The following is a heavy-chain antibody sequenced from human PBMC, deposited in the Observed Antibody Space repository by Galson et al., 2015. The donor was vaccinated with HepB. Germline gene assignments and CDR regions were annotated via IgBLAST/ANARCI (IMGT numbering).Heavy chain of an antibody. D-gene: IGHD6-13*01. CDR1: GFTFTDYY. CDR3: ATIAMDAFDI. V-gene: IGHV3-11*01. CDR2: ISGSGSAV. J-gene: IGHJ3*02. Sequence: SLRLSCAASGFTFTDYYMSRIRQAPGKGLEWLSYISGSGSAVYYADSVQGRFTISRDNAKNSLYLQMSSLRAEDTALYYCATIAMDAFDIWGQGTMVTVSS.